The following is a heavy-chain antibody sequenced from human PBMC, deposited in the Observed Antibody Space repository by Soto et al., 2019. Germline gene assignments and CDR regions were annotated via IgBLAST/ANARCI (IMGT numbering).Heavy chain of an antibody. D-gene: IGHD3-10*01. J-gene: IGHJ5*02. Sequence: QLQLQESGPGLVKPSETLSLTCTVSGGSISSSSYYWGWIRQPPGKGLEWIGSIYYSGSTYYNPSLKSRVTISVDTSKNQFSLKLSSVTAADTAVYYCARLIFPEQELLWFGELRGVWFDPWGQGTLVTVSS. CDR3: ARLIFPEQELLWFGELRGVWFDP. CDR2: IYYSGST. V-gene: IGHV4-39*01. CDR1: GGSISSSSYY.